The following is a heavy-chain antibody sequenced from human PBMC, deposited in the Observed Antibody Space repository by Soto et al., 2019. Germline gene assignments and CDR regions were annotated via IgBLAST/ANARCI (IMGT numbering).Heavy chain of an antibody. Sequence: QVQLVQSGAEVKKPGASVKVSCKASGYTFTSYDINWVRQATGQGLEWMGWMNPNSGNTGYAQKFQGSVTMTRNTSRSTAYMELSSLRSEDTAMYYCARGLEWSWSLDPWGQGTLVTVSS. V-gene: IGHV1-8*01. CDR1: GYTFTSYD. J-gene: IGHJ5*02. D-gene: IGHD3-3*01. CDR3: ARGLEWSWSLDP. CDR2: MNPNSGNT.